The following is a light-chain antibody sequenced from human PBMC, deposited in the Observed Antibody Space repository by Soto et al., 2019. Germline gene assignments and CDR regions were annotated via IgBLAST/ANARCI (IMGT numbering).Light chain of an antibody. Sequence: QSVLTQSSSASASLGSSVKLTCTLSSGHSSYIIAWHQQQPGKAPRYLMKLEGSGSYNKGSGVPDRFSGSSSGADRYLTISTPQFEDEADYYCETWDSNTHVFGGGTKLTVL. CDR3: ETWDSNTHV. CDR2: LEGSGSY. J-gene: IGLJ3*02. V-gene: IGLV4-60*02. CDR1: SGHSSYI.